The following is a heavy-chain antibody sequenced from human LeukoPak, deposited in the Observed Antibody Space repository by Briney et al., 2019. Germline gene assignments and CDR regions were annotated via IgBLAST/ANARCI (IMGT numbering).Heavy chain of an antibody. D-gene: IGHD2-15*01. Sequence: GGSLRLSCAASGFTFSSYSMNWVRQAPGKGREWVSSISSSSSYIYYADSVKGRFTISRDNAKNSLYLQMNSLRAEDTAVYYCAREARLHGMDVWGQGTTVTVSS. J-gene: IGHJ6*02. CDR2: ISSSSSYI. V-gene: IGHV3-21*01. CDR1: GFTFSSYS. CDR3: AREARLHGMDV.